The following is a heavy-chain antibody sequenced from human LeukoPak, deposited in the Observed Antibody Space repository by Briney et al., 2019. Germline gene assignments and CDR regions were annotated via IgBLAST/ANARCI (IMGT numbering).Heavy chain of an antibody. CDR3: AMGAIVATIDY. J-gene: IGHJ4*02. CDR1: GFIFSNYW. V-gene: IGHV3-66*01. CDR2: IYSGSST. Sequence: GGSLRLSCSASGFIFSNYWMTWVRQAPGKGLEWVSLIYSGSSTYYADSVKGRFTISRDKSKNTLYLQMSSLRVEGTAVYYCAMGAIVATIDYWGQGTLVTVSS. D-gene: IGHD5-12*01.